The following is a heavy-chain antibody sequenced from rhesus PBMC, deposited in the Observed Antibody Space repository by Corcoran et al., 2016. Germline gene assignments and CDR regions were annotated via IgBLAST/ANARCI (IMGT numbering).Heavy chain of an antibody. D-gene: IGHD5-30*01. CDR1: GGSISDSYR. Sequence: QVQLQESGPGVVKPSETLSLTCAVSGGSISDSYRWSWIRQPPGKGLEWIGYIYGSSTSTNNNPSLQIRVPISKDTSKHQFSLKLSSVTAADTAVYYCAREDTAGTVIGYRGQGVLVTVSS. J-gene: IGHJ4*01. CDR2: IYGSSTST. V-gene: IGHV4S10*01. CDR3: AREDTAGTVIGY.